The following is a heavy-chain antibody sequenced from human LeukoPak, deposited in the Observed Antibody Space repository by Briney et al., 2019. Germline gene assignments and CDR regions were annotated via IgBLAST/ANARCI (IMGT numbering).Heavy chain of an antibody. D-gene: IGHD3-16*01. J-gene: IGHJ4*02. Sequence: GASVRVSCKASGYTFTSYDINWVRQATGQGLEWMGWMNPNSGNTGYAQKFQGRVTMTRNTSISTAYMELSSLRSEDTAVYYCARFYDGYPPPIDYWGQGTLVTVSS. V-gene: IGHV1-8*01. CDR1: GYTFTSYD. CDR3: ARFYDGYPPPIDY. CDR2: MNPNSGNT.